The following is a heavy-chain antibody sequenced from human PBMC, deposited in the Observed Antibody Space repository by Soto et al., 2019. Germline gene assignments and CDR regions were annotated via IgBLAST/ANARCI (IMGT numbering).Heavy chain of an antibody. V-gene: IGHV1-46*01. CDR3: ARVGQGFDP. J-gene: IGHJ5*02. CDR1: GYTFTSYY. CDR2: INPSHGST. Sequence: QVQLVQSGAEVKKPGASVKVSCKASGYTFTSYYMHWVRQAPGQGLEWMGIINPSHGSTSYAQKFQGRVTMTRDTSTRTVYMELSSLRSEDTAGYYCARVGQGFDPWGQGTLVTVSS.